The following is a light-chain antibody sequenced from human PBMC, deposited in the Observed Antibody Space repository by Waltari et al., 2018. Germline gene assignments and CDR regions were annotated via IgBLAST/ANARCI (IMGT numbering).Light chain of an antibody. V-gene: IGKV1-39*01. Sequence: DIQMTQSPSSLSASVGDRVTITCRASQNINKYLNWYQQKPGKAPKLLIYAASSLQSGVPSRFSGSGSGTDYTLTISSLQPEDSATYYCRQSYSTPPITFGQGTKLEIK. CDR3: RQSYSTPPIT. CDR2: AAS. CDR1: QNINKY. J-gene: IGKJ2*01.